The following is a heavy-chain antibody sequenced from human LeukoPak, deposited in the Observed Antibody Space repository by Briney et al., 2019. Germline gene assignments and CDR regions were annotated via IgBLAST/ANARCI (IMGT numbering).Heavy chain of an antibody. J-gene: IGHJ4*02. CDR1: GGSISSYY. CDR2: IYTSGST. V-gene: IGHV4-4*09. D-gene: IGHD1-1*01. CDR3: SRRSGGFDH. Sequence: PSETLSLTCTVSGGSISSYYWSWIRQPPGKGLEWIGYIYTSGSTNYNPSLKSRVTISVDTSKNQFSLKLNSVTAADTAVNFCSRRSGGFDHWGQGSLVTVSS.